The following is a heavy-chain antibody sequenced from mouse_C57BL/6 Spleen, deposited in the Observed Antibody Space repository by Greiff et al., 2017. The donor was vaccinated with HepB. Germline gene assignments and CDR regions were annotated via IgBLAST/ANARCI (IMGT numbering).Heavy chain of an antibody. CDR3: ARDTDYRSYFDY. V-gene: IGHV5-4*01. CDR2: ISDGGSYT. D-gene: IGHD5-5*01. J-gene: IGHJ2*01. CDR1: GFTFSSYA. Sequence: VKLVESGGGLVKPGGSLKLSCAASGFTFSSYAMSWVRQTPEKRLEWVATISDGGSYTYYPDNVKGRFTISRDNAKNNLYLQMSHLKSEDTAMYYCARDTDYRSYFDYWGQGTTLTVSS.